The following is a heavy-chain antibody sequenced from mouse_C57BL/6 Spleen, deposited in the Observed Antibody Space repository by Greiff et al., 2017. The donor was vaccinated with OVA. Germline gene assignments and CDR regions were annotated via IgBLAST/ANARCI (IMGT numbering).Heavy chain of an antibody. V-gene: IGHV1-69*01. CDR2: IDPYASYT. J-gene: IGHJ2*01. D-gene: IGHD1-1*01. CDR3: AIGGITTVVEDY. CDR1: GYTFTSYW. Sequence: QVQLQQPGAELVMPGASVKLSCKASGYTFTSYWMHWVKQRPGQGLEWIGEIDPYASYTNYHQKFKGKSTLTVDKSSSTAYMQRSSLTSEDSAVYYCAIGGITTVVEDYWGQGTTLTVSS.